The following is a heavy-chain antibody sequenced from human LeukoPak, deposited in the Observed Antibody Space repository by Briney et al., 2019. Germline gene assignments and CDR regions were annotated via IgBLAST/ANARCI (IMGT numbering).Heavy chain of an antibody. Sequence: SETLSLTCTVSGGSISGYYWSWLRQPPGNGLEWIAYISYRGSTKYNLSLKSRVTISVDTSKNQFSLKLSSVIAADTAVYYCARGFDGVAGWFDPWGQGTLVTVSS. D-gene: IGHD3-9*01. V-gene: IGHV4-59*01. CDR3: ARGFDGVAGWFDP. J-gene: IGHJ5*02. CDR2: ISYRGST. CDR1: GGSISGYY.